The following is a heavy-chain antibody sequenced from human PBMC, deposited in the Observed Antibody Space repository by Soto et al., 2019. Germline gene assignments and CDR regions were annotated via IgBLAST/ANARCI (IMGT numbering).Heavy chain of an antibody. J-gene: IGHJ5*02. CDR2: INHSGST. D-gene: IGHD5-12*01. CDR3: ASPGPTIRGGWFDP. V-gene: IGHV4-34*01. CDR1: GGSFSGYY. Sequence: QVQLQQWGAGLLKSSETLSLTCAVYGGSFSGYYWTWIRQPPGKGLEWIGEINHSGSTNYNPSLKSEVTISVDTSKNQFSLKLSSVTAADTAVYYCASPGPTIRGGWFDPWGQGTLVTVSS.